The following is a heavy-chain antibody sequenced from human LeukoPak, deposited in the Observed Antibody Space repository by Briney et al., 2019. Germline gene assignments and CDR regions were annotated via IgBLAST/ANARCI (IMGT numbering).Heavy chain of an antibody. J-gene: IGHJ5*02. D-gene: IGHD2-15*01. CDR3: ARQEYCSGASCYTWFDP. CDR2: IYPADSDI. V-gene: IGHV5-51*01. CDR1: GYSINNYW. Sequence: GESLKISCKGSGYSINNYWIAWVRQTPRKGLKWMGIIYPADSDIRYSPSFQGQVTILADKSISTAYLQWNSLKASDTAMYYCARQEYCSGASCYTWFDPWGQGTLVTVSS.